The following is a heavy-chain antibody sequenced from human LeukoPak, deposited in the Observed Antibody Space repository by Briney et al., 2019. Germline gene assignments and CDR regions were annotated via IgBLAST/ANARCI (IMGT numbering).Heavy chain of an antibody. CDR1: GYTFTSYG. CDR2: ISAYSGNT. Sequence: ASVKVSCKASGYTFTSYGISWVRQAPGQGLEWMGWISAYSGNTKYAQNLQGRATMTTYTSTSTAYMELRSLRSDDTAVYYCARGYYYDSSGYYPDDYWGQGTLVTVSS. J-gene: IGHJ4*02. CDR3: ARGYYYDSSGYYPDDY. V-gene: IGHV1-18*01. D-gene: IGHD3-22*01.